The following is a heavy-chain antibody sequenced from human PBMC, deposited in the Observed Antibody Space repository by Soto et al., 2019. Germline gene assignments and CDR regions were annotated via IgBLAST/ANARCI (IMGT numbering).Heavy chain of an antibody. D-gene: IGHD1-26*01. V-gene: IGHV4-31*03. CDR1: GGSISSGGYY. CDR3: ACAGGRVGATAAYY. Sequence: QVQLQESGPGLVKPSQTLSLTCTVSGGSISSGGYYWSWIRQHPGKGLEWIGYIYYCGSTYYNPSLTSRFTVSVDTSKTQFSLKLSSVTAADTAVYYCACAGGRVGATAAYYGGQGSAVTVSS. CDR2: IYYCGST. J-gene: IGHJ4*02.